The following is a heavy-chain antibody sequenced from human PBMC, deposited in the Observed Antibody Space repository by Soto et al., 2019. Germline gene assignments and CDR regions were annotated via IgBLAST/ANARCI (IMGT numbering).Heavy chain of an antibody. V-gene: IGHV3-23*01. CDR3: AKDQANWGYYYYGMDV. Sequence: GGSLRLSCAASGFTFSSYAMSWVRQAPGKGLEWVSAISGSGGSTYYADSVKGRFTISRDNSKNTLYLQMNSLRAEDTAVYYCAKDQANWGYYYYGMDVWGQGTTVTVSS. CDR1: GFTFSSYA. J-gene: IGHJ6*02. D-gene: IGHD7-27*01. CDR2: ISGSGGST.